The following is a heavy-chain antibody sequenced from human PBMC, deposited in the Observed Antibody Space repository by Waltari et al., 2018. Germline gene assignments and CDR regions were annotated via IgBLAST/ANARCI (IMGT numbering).Heavy chain of an antibody. Sequence: QVQLVESGGGVVQPGRSLRLSCAASGFSFSTYGMPSVRQAPGKGLEWVAHIWSDGNDKYYADSVTGRFTISRDNSKNTLYLQMNSLRAEDTAVYYCAKDYDSSGYYPPQSGYFDYWGQGTLVIVSS. D-gene: IGHD3-22*01. CDR2: IWSDGNDK. V-gene: IGHV3-33*06. CDR3: AKDYDSSGYYPPQSGYFDY. CDR1: GFSFSTYG. J-gene: IGHJ4*02.